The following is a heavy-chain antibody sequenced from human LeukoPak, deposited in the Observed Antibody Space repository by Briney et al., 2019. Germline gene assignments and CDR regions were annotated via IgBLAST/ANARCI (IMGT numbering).Heavy chain of an antibody. CDR1: GGSFSGYY. J-gene: IGHJ4*02. CDR2: INHSGST. Sequence: SETLSLTCAVYGGSFSGYYWSWIRQPPGKGLEGIGEINHSGSTNYNPSLKSRVTISVDTSKNQFSLKLSSVTAADTAVYYCARPYDSSGYYNYWGQGTLVTVSS. D-gene: IGHD3-22*01. V-gene: IGHV4-34*01. CDR3: ARPYDSSGYYNY.